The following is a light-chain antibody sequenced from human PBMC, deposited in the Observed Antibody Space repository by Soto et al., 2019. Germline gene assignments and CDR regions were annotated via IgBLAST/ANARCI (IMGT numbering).Light chain of an antibody. CDR2: AAS. CDR3: QQLNSFPFT. CDR1: QGISGY. J-gene: IGKJ3*01. Sequence: IQLTQSPSSLSASVGDRVTITCRARQGISGYLAWYQQKPGRAPKLLIYAASTLQSGVPSRFSGSGSGTDFTLTISSLQPEDFATYYCQQLNSFPFTFGPGTKVDIK. V-gene: IGKV1-9*01.